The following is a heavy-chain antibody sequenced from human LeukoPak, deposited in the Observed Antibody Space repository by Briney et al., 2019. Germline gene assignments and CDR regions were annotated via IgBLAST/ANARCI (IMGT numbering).Heavy chain of an antibody. CDR1: GFTFSTYG. J-gene: IGHJ3*02. CDR2: IRYDGSNK. CDR3: AKDSADIVVVAAFDI. Sequence: GGSLRLSCAASGFTFSTYGMHWVRQAPGKGLEWVAFIRYDGSNKYYADSVKGRFTISRDNSKNTLYLQMNSLRAEDTAVYYCAKDSADIVVVAAFDIWGQGTMVTVSS. V-gene: IGHV3-30*02. D-gene: IGHD2-2*01.